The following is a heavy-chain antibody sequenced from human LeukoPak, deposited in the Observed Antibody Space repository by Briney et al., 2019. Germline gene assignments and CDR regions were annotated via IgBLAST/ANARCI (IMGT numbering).Heavy chain of an antibody. CDR1: GGSFSGYY. CDR2: INHSGST. CDR3: ARSGITMVRGVRYFDY. D-gene: IGHD3-10*01. V-gene: IGHV4-34*01. J-gene: IGHJ4*02. Sequence: SETLSLTCAVYGGSFSGYYWSWIRQPPGKGLERIGEINHSGSTNYNPSLKSRVTISVDTSKNQFSLKLSSVTAADTAVYYCARSGITMVRGVRYFDYWGQGTLVTVSS.